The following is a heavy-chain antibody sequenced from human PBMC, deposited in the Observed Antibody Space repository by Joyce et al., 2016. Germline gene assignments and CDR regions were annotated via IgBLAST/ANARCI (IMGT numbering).Heavy chain of an antibody. Sequence: EVQLVQSGAEGKKPGESLKISCKGSGYSFTSYWIGWVRQTPGKGLEWMWIIYPGDSDCRYSPSFQCQVTISADKSTSTTSLQWSSVKAADTAMYFCARQTSGWYTSAFDIWGQGTRVTVSS. CDR3: ARQTSGWYTSAFDI. D-gene: IGHD6-19*01. V-gene: IGHV5-51*01. CDR1: GYSFTSYW. J-gene: IGHJ3*02. CDR2: IYPGDSDC.